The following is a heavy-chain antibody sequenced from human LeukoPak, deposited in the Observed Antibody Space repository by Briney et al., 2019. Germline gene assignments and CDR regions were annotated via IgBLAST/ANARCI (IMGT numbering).Heavy chain of an antibody. CDR2: FYHSGST. CDR1: GYSISSGYY. CDR3: ARGPGGSSSSDFDY. D-gene: IGHD6-6*01. Sequence: TSETLSLTCAVSGYSISSGYYWGWIRQPPGKGLEWIGSFYHSGSTYYNPSLKSRVTISVDTSKNQFSLKLSSVTAADTAVYYCARGPGGSSSSDFDYWGQGTLVTVSS. V-gene: IGHV4-38-2*01. J-gene: IGHJ4*02.